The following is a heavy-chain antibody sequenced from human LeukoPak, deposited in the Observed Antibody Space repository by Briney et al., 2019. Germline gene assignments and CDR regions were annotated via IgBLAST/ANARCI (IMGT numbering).Heavy chain of an antibody. CDR3: ARGRLRWHYFDY. CDR2: IIPILGIA. J-gene: IGHJ4*02. Sequence: GSSVKVSCKASGGTFSSYAISWVRQAPGQGLEWMGRIIPILGIANYAQKFQGRVTITADKSTSTAYMELSSLRSDDTAVYYCARGRLRWHYFDYWGQGTLVTVSS. V-gene: IGHV1-69*04. D-gene: IGHD4-23*01. CDR1: GGTFSSYA.